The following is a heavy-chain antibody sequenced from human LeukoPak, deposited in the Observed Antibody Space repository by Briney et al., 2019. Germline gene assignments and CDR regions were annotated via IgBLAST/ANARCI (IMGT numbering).Heavy chain of an antibody. CDR2: INPNSGGT. D-gene: IGHD5-12*01. Sequence: ASVKVSCKASRYTFTGYYMHWVRQAPGQRLEWMGWINPNSGGTNYAQKFQGRVTLTRDTSISTTYMELSRLTSDDTAVYYCARAYSGFEAFDYWGQGTLVTVSS. J-gene: IGHJ4*02. V-gene: IGHV1-2*02. CDR1: RYTFTGYY. CDR3: ARAYSGFEAFDY.